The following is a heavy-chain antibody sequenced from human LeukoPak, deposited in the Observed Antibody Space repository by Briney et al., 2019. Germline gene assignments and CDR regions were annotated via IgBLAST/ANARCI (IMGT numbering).Heavy chain of an antibody. Sequence: TGGSLRLSCAASGFTVSSNYMSWVRQAPGKGLEWVSVIYSGGSTYYADSVKGRFTISRDNSKNTLYLQMNSLRAEDTAVYYCAKGGSGWPDYYYYMDVWGKGTTVTVSS. V-gene: IGHV3-53*01. J-gene: IGHJ6*03. CDR1: GFTVSSNY. CDR2: IYSGGST. CDR3: AKGGSGWPDYYYYMDV. D-gene: IGHD6-19*01.